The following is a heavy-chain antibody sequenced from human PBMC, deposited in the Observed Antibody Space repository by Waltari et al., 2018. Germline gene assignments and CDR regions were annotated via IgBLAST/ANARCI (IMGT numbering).Heavy chain of an antibody. D-gene: IGHD6-13*01. CDR1: GFTFSSYG. V-gene: IGHV3-33*01. CDR2: RWYDGSNK. J-gene: IGHJ4*02. Sequence: QVQLVESGGGVVQPGRSLRLSCAASGFTFSSYGMPWGRQAPGKGLGWVEVRWYDGSNKYYADPVKGRFTISRDNSKNTLYLQMNSLRAEDTAVYYCARDSGQQLAYYFDYWGQGTLVTVSS. CDR3: ARDSGQQLAYYFDY.